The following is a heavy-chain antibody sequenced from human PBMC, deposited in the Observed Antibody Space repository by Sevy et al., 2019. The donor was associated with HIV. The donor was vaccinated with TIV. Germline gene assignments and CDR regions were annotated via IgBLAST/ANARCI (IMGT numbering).Heavy chain of an antibody. V-gene: IGHV4-34*01. CDR3: ARGAYPRYSSSSGRRLYYGTDV. CDR1: GGSFSGYY. CDR2: INHTGSS. J-gene: IGHJ6*02. D-gene: IGHD6-6*01. Sequence: SETLSLTCTVYGGSFSGYYWSWIRQPPGKGLEWIGEINHTGSSNSNPSLKSRDTIVVDTSKNRFLLKLGPVTAAYTAVYYCARGAYPRYSSSSGRRLYYGTDVWGQGTTVTVSS.